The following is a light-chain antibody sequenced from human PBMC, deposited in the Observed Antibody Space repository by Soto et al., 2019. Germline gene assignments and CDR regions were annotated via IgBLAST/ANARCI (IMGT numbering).Light chain of an antibody. CDR1: QSLVHNDGNTY. CDR3: MQATQSPWT. Sequence: DIVMTQTPLSSPVTLGQAASISCRSSQSLVHNDGNTYLSWFQQRPGQPPRLLIYKVSXXXSGVHARLSGSGAGTDFTLTISRVEAEDVGVYYCMQATQSPWTFGQGNKVDIK. CDR2: KVS. V-gene: IGKV2-24*01. J-gene: IGKJ1*01.